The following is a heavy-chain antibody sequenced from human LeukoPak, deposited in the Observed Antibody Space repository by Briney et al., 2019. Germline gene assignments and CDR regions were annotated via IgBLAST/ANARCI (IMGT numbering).Heavy chain of an antibody. Sequence: GGSLRLSCTASGFTVSNYYMTWVRQAPGKGLEWVSTIYSGGNTYHADSVKGRFTISRDNSKNTLDLQMNSLRAEDTAVYYCARGRDSSEYGTYYFEYWGRGTLVTVSS. CDR1: GFTVSNYY. CDR3: ARGRDSSEYGTYYFEY. V-gene: IGHV3-66*01. CDR2: IYSGGNT. D-gene: IGHD3-22*01. J-gene: IGHJ4*02.